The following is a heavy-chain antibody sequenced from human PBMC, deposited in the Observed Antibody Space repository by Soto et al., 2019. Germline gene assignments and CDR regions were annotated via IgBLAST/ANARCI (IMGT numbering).Heavy chain of an antibody. Sequence: QLQLQESGSGLVKPSQTLSLTCAVSGGSISSGGYSWSWIRQPPGKGLEWIGYLYHSGSTYYNTSLKSRVTISVDRSKTQFSLKLSSVAAADTAVYYCARAGPIAAEDWGQGTLVTVSS. J-gene: IGHJ4*02. V-gene: IGHV4-30-2*01. CDR2: LYHSGST. D-gene: IGHD6-13*01. CDR1: GGSISSGGYS. CDR3: ARAGPIAAED.